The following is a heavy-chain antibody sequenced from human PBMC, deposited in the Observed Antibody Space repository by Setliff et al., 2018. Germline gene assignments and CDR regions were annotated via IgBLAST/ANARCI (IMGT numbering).Heavy chain of an antibody. V-gene: IGHV4-34*01. CDR2: INHRGST. CDR3: ARGRNIAARLLDS. CDR1: GGTFSYYY. Sequence: SETLSLTCAASGGTFSYYYWTWIRQSPGKGLEWIGEINHRGSTNYNPSLKSRATISIDTSKDQFSLKLISMSAADTAVYFCARGRNIAARLLDSWGQGALVTVSS. D-gene: IGHD6-6*01. J-gene: IGHJ4*02.